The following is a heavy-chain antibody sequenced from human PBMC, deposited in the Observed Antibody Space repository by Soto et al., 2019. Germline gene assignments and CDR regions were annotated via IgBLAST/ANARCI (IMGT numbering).Heavy chain of an antibody. CDR1: GGSISRYY. V-gene: IGHV4-59*01. Sequence: LSLTCTVSGGSISRYYWSWIRQPPGKGLEWIGYIYYSGSTNYNPSLKSRVTISVDTSKNQFSLKLSSVTAADTAVYYCARELRSSSSWYPYYYYGMDVWGQGTTVTVSS. J-gene: IGHJ6*02. CDR3: ARELRSSSSWYPYYYYGMDV. D-gene: IGHD6-13*01. CDR2: IYYSGST.